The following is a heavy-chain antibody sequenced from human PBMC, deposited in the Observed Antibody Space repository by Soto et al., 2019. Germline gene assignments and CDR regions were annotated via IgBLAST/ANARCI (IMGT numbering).Heavy chain of an antibody. CDR2: IRSKANSYAT. CDR1: GFTFSGSA. D-gene: IGHD4-4*01. Sequence: ESGGGLVQPGGSLKLSCAASGFTFSGSAMHWVRQASGKGLEWVGRIRSKANSYATAYAASVKGRFTISRDDSKNTAYLQMNSLKTEDTAVYYCTHDYSNYGDAYWGQGTLVTVSS. CDR3: THDYSNYGDAY. J-gene: IGHJ4*02. V-gene: IGHV3-73*01.